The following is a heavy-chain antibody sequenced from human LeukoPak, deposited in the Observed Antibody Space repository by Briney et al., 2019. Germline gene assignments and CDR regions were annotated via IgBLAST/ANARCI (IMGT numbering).Heavy chain of an antibody. V-gene: IGHV4-59*01. D-gene: IGHD5-24*01. CDR2: IYYSGST. J-gene: IGHJ6*03. CDR3: ARLEQYYYYCMDV. Sequence: SETLSLTCTVSGGSISSYYWSWIRQPPGKGLEWIGYIYYSGSTNYNPSLKSRVTISVDTSKNQFSLKLSSVTAADTAVYYCARLEQYYYYCMDVWGKGTTVTVSS. CDR1: GGSISSYY.